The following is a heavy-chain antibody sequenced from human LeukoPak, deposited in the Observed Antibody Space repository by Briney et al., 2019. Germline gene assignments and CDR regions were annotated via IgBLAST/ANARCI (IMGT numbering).Heavy chain of an antibody. D-gene: IGHD2-21*02. CDR2: ISGSGGST. Sequence: PGGSLRLSCAASGFTFSSYSMNWVRQAPGKGLEWVSTISGSGGSTYYGDSVMGRFTISRDHSKKTLYLQMNSLVAEDTAIYYCAKVHVWVTKGHCYFDVWGRGTLVSVSS. V-gene: IGHV3-23*01. J-gene: IGHJ2*01. CDR1: GFTFSSYS. CDR3: AKVHVWVTKGHCYFDV.